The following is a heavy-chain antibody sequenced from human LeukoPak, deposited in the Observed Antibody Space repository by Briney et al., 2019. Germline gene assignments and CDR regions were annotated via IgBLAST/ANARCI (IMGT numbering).Heavy chain of an antibody. CDR1: GFTFSSYA. D-gene: IGHD6-13*01. CDR3: ASSIAAAGTCY. J-gene: IGHJ4*02. V-gene: IGHV3-30-3*01. Sequence: RRSLRLACAPSGFTFSSYAMHWVRQPANKWREWVAVISYDGSNKYYADSVKGRFTICRDNSKNTVYLQMNSLRAEDTAVYYCASSIAAAGTCYWGQGTLVTVSS. CDR2: ISYDGSNK.